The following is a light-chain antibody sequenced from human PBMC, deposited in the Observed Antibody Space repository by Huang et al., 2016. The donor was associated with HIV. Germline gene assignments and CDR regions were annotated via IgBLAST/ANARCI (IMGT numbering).Light chain of an antibody. V-gene: IGKV3-15*01. J-gene: IGKJ1*01. CDR1: QSICSN. CDR2: CAS. Sequence: IVMTQSPGTLSVSPGGRATLSCRVSQSICSNLAWYQEKPGQAPRLLIPCASTGATGVPPRFSGSWSGTEFNLTITSLQSDYLAFYYCQQYDDWPRTFGQGTKLEI. CDR3: QQYDDWPRT.